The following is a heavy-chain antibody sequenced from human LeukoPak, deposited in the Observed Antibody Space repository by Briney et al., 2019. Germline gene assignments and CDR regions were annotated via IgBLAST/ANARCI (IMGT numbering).Heavy chain of an antibody. V-gene: IGHV3-23*01. CDR3: AKNKDWNDEELDY. J-gene: IGHJ4*02. Sequence: GGSLRLSCAASGFTFSSYAMSWVRQAPGKGLEWVSAISGSGGSTYYADSVKGRFTISRDNSKNTLYLQMNSLRAEDTAIYYCAKNKDWNDEELDYWGQGTLVTVSS. D-gene: IGHD1-1*01. CDR1: GFTFSSYA. CDR2: ISGSGGST.